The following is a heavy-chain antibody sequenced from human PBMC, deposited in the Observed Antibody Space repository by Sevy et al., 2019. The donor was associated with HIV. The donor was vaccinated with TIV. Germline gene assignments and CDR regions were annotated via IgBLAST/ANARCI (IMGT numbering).Heavy chain of an antibody. CDR2: IWSDGAYQ. D-gene: IGHD3-22*01. Sequence: LSLTCAASGFTFSSYAMHWVRQAPGKGMEWVAIIWSDGAYQYHGDSVKGRFTISRDNSKNTLYLQMNNVRVEDTAVYYCARGGYYYDNAAYYALDSWGQGTLVTVSS. V-gene: IGHV3-33*08. CDR3: ARGGYYYDNAAYYALDS. J-gene: IGHJ4*02. CDR1: GFTFSSYA.